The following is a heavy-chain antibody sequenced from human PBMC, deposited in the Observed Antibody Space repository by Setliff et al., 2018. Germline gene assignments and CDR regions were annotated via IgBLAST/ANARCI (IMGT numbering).Heavy chain of an antibody. V-gene: IGHV4-59*04. CDR2: AYYSGST. CDR1: GGSVNSRY. D-gene: IGHD6-13*01. CDR3: VTKGHQLVRFQWFDP. J-gene: IGHJ5*02. Sequence: SETLSLTCTVSGGSVNSRYWSWIRQSPGEGLEWIGSAYYSGSTYYNPSLESRVTISVDTSKNQFSLRLTSVSAADTAIYYCVTKGHQLVRFQWFDPWGQGTLVTVSS.